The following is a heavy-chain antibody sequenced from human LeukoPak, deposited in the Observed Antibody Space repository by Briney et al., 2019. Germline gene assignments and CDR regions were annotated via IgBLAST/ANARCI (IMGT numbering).Heavy chain of an antibody. V-gene: IGHV5-51*01. CDR3: ARQSRDGSKTRGYYFDY. Sequence: RRGESLKISGQFSGYIFTHYWIGWVRQMPGKGLESMGIIYPADSDTTYSPSFQGQVTISADKSISTVYLQWSSLKASDTAMYYCARQSRDGSKTRGYYFDYWGQGTLVTVSS. CDR2: IYPADSDT. D-gene: IGHD3-10*01. J-gene: IGHJ4*02. CDR1: GYIFTHYW.